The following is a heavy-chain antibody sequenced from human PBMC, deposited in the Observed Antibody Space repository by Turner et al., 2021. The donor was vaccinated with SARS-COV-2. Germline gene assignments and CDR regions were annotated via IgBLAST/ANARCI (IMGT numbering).Heavy chain of an antibody. CDR3: AREYGSGSYYN. V-gene: IGHV3-74*01. D-gene: IGHD3-10*01. CDR1: GFTFSSDW. Sequence: EVQLVESGGGLVQPGGSLRLYCAASGFTFSSDWMHWVRQAPGKGLVWVSRINSEGSRINYADSVKGRFTISRDNSKNTLYVQMNSLRADDTAVYYCAREYGSGSYYNWGRGTLVTVSS. J-gene: IGHJ4*02. CDR2: INSEGSRI.